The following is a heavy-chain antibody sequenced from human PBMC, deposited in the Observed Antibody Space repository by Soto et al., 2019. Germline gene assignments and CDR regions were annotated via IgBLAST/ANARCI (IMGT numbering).Heavy chain of an antibody. CDR3: ARGRYGAY. Sequence: QVHLVQSGAEVKKPGASVKVSCKGSGYAFTTYGITWVRQAPGQGLEWMGWISAHNGNTNYSQKLQGIVTVTRDTSTSTAYMELRSLRSDDTAVYSCARGRYGAYWGQGALVTVSS. D-gene: IGHD3-10*01. CDR1: GYAFTTYG. J-gene: IGHJ4*02. V-gene: IGHV1-18*01. CDR2: ISAHNGNT.